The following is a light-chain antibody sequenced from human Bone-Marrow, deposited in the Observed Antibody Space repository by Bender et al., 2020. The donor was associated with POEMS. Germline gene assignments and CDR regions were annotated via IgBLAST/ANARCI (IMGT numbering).Light chain of an antibody. CDR3: SAWDDSLKGWV. CDR1: SSNIGSNV. V-gene: IGLV1-36*01. Sequence: QSMLTQPPSVSEAPRQRVTISCSGSSSNIGSNVVNWYQQLPGKAPKLLIYYDDLLPSGVSDRFSGSKSGTSASLAISGLQSEDEADYYCSAWDDSLKGWVFGGGTKLTVL. CDR2: YDD. J-gene: IGLJ3*02.